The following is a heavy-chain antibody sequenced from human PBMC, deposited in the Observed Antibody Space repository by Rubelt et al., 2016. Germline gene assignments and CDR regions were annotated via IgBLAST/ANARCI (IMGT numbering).Heavy chain of an antibody. CDR2: ISGSGGAT. Sequence: EVQPVESGGDLVQPGGSLRLSCAASGFTFSTYAMSWFRQSPGKGLEWVSGISGSGGATVDADSVKGRFSVSRDNSENTLYLQMNSLIAEDTAVYYCAKSTSNTITYYFDYWGQGSLVTVSS. V-gene: IGHV3-23*04. J-gene: IGHJ4*02. CDR3: AKSTSNTITYYFDY. D-gene: IGHD1-14*01. CDR1: GFTFSTYA.